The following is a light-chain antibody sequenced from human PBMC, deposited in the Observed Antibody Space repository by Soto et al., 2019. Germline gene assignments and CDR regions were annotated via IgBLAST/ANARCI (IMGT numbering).Light chain of an antibody. Sequence: QSALTQPASVSGSPGQSITISCTGTSSDIGSYNLVSWYQQHPGKAPKLIIYEDTKRPSGFSNRFSGSKSGNTASLTISGLQADDEADYYCCFYPGSNVVFGGGTQLTVL. V-gene: IGLV2-23*01. CDR1: SSDIGSYNL. CDR3: CFYPGSNVV. CDR2: EDT. J-gene: IGLJ2*01.